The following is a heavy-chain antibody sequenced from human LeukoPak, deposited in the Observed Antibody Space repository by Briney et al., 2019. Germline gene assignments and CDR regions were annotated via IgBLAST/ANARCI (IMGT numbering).Heavy chain of an antibody. CDR1: GGSFSGYY. J-gene: IGHJ4*02. Sequence: SETLSLTCAVYGGSFSGYYWSWIRRPPGKGLEWIGEINHSGSTNYNPSLKSRVTISVDTSKNQFSLKLSSVTAADTAVYYCARVTRSFDYWGQGTLVTVSS. CDR3: ARVTRSFDY. CDR2: INHSGST. V-gene: IGHV4-34*01.